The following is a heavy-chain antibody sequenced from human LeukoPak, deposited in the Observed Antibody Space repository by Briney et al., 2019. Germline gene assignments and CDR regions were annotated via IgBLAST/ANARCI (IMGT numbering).Heavy chain of an antibody. CDR1: GFTFSGSP. J-gene: IGHJ4*02. CDR2: IRSKADNYAT. CDR3: TQSNY. V-gene: IGHV3-73*01. Sequence: GGSLRLSCVASGFTFSGSPILWVRQASGKGLEWVGRIRSKADNYATAYAASVQGRCTISRDDSKNTAYLQLNSLKTEDTAVYYCTQSNYWGQGAQVTVSS.